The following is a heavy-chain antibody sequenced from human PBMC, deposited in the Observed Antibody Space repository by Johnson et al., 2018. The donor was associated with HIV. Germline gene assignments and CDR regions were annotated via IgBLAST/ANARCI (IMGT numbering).Heavy chain of an antibody. CDR3: ARSNWAHFDAFDI. Sequence: QVQLVESGGGVVQPGRSLRLSCAASGFTFSSYAMHWVRQAPGKGLEWVAVISYDGSNKYYADSVKGRFTISRDNSKNTLYLQMTSLRAEDTAVYYCARSNWAHFDAFDIWGQGQWSPSLQ. CDR1: GFTFSSYA. J-gene: IGHJ3*02. CDR2: ISYDGSNK. D-gene: IGHD7-27*01. V-gene: IGHV3-30*04.